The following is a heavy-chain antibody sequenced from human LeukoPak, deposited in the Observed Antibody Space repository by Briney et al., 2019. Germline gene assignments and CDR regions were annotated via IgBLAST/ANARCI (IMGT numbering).Heavy chain of an antibody. CDR3: AKTAKTGDGSD. CDR2: IYHTGIT. D-gene: IGHD7-27*01. CDR1: GYSISSGDY. V-gene: IGHV4-38-2*02. Sequence: SETLSLTCSVSGYSISSGDYWAWIRQPPRMGLQWIEIIYHTGITYYTPSLKSRVTISVDTSKNQFSLKLSSVTAADTAVYYCAKTAKTGDGSDWGQGTLVTVSS. J-gene: IGHJ4*02.